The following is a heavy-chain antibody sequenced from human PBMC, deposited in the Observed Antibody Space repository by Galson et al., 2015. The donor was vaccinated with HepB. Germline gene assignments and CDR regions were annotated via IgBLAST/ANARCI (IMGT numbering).Heavy chain of an antibody. Sequence: LSLTCTVSGDSISGSTDYWAWIRQPPGKGLEWIGTIYYDGNTYYNPSLKSRVTISVDTSKNQFSLKVSSVTAADTAVYYCARWSLNPSRHFDSWGQGVLVTVSS. CDR2: IYYDGNT. CDR1: GDSISGSTDY. J-gene: IGHJ4*02. CDR3: ARWSLNPSRHFDS. V-gene: IGHV4-39*01. D-gene: IGHD1-14*01.